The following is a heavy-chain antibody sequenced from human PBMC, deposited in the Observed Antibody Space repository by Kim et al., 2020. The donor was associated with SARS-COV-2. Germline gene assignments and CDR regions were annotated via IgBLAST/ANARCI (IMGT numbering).Heavy chain of an antibody. J-gene: IGHJ4*02. D-gene: IGHD7-27*01. CDR1: GDSITSGGYY. Sequence: SETLSLTCTVSGDSITSGGYYWNWIRQQPGKGLEWIGSIYYGGNTHYIPSLKSRLTISVDTSKNHFSLNLNSATAADTAVYYCARDDSLGGFDYWGQRILVTVSA. CDR2: IYYGGNT. CDR3: ARDDSLGGFDY. V-gene: IGHV4-31*03.